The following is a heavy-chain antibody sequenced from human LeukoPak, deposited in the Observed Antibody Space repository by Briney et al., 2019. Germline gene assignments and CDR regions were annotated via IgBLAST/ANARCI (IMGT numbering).Heavy chain of an antibody. Sequence: ASVKVSCKASGYTFNGYYSHWVRQAPGQGLEWMGWINPNNGGTNYAQKFQGRVTMTRDTSISTAYMELTSLRSDDAAVYYCARDYVGSGSDFNYWGQGTLVTVSS. CDR2: INPNNGGT. V-gene: IGHV1-2*02. D-gene: IGHD3-10*01. CDR1: GYTFNGYY. CDR3: ARDYVGSGSDFNY. J-gene: IGHJ4*02.